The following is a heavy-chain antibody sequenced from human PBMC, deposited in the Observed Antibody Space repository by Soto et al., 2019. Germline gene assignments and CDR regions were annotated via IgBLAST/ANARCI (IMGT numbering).Heavy chain of an antibody. V-gene: IGHV1-2*02. CDR3: AREAPGSGWSDYYYGMDV. Sequence: ASVKVSCKASGYTFTGYYMHWVRQAPGQGLEWMGWINPNSGGTNYAQKFQGRVTMTRDTSISTAYMELSSLRIEDTTLYYCAREAPGSGWSDYYYGMDVWGQGTTVTVSS. CDR2: INPNSGGT. D-gene: IGHD6-19*01. CDR1: GYTFTGYY. J-gene: IGHJ6*01.